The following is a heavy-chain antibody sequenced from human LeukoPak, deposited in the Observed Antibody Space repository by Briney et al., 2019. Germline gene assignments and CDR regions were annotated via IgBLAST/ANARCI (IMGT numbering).Heavy chain of an antibody. CDR1: GVSITSYY. V-gene: IGHV4-59*01. D-gene: IGHD1-1*01. CDR2: SYYNGDN. CDR3: VSYSRGHGTYHLRY. Sequence: SETLSLTCTVSGVSITSYYCTWIRQSPGKGLDWIGYSYYNGDNNYYHSLKGRVTIPVDTSRSRFSLKMTSVTAADTAVYYCVSYSRGHGTYHLRYWGQGTLVTVSS. J-gene: IGHJ4*02.